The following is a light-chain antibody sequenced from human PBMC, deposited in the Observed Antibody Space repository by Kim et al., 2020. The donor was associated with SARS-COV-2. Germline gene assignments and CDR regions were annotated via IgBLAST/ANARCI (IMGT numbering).Light chain of an antibody. J-gene: IGKJ4*01. CDR3: QQRSIWTMT. CDR2: DVS. Sequence: FVLTQSPATLSLSPGERATLSGRPSQSVSSYLAWYQQKPVQAPTLLLYDVSNRAASIPTRISGSGCMTDFTLTISSLEPEDFAVYYCQQRSIWTMTFGGGTKVEIK. V-gene: IGKV3-11*01. CDR1: QSVSSY.